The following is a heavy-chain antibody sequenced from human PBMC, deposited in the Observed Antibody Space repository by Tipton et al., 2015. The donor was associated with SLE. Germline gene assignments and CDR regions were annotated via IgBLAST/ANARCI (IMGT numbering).Heavy chain of an antibody. CDR2: IYHSGST. D-gene: IGHD6-13*01. V-gene: IGHV4-30-2*01. CDR1: GGSISSGGYS. Sequence: TLSLTCAVSGGSISSGGYSWSWIRQPPGKGLEWIGYIYHSGSTYYNPSLKSRVTISVDRSKNQFSLKLSSVTAADTAVYYCALAAGRGNWFAPWGQGTLVTVSS. CDR3: ALAAGRGNWFAP. J-gene: IGHJ5*02.